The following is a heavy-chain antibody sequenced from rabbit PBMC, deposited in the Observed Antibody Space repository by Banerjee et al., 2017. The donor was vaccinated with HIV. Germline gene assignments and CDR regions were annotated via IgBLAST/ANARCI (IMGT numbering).Heavy chain of an antibody. CDR2: ICADSSDRT. D-gene: IGHD1-1*01. J-gene: IGHJ4*01. CDR3: ASSSTLAYSNL. Sequence: QEQLEESGGDLVKPGGSLTLTCTASGFSFSSNAMCWVRQAPGKGLEWIACICADSSDRTYYASWAKGRFTISKTSSTTVTLQMTSLTAADTATYFCASSSTLAYSNLWGPGTLVTVS. V-gene: IGHV1S45*01. CDR1: GFSFSSNA.